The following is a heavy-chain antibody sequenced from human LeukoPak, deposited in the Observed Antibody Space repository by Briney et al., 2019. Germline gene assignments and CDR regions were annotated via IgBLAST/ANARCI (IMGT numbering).Heavy chain of an antibody. CDR1: GGSISSSSYY. CDR2: IYYSGST. D-gene: IGHD2-2*01. V-gene: IGHV4-39*07. CDR3: ARDFDYQGWFDP. Sequence: SETLSLTCTVSGGSISSSSYYWGWIRQPPGKGLEWIGSIYYSGSTYYNPSLKSRVTISVDTSKNQFSLKLSSVTAADTAVYYCARDFDYQGWFDPWGQGTLVTVSS. J-gene: IGHJ5*02.